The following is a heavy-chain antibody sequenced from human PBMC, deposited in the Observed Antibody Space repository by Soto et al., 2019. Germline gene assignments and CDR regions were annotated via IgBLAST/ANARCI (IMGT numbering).Heavy chain of an antibody. J-gene: IGHJ4*02. Sequence: SETLSLTCAVYGGSFSGYYWSWIRQPPGKGLEWVGEINHSGSTNYNPSLKSRVTISVDTSKNQFSLTLSSVTAADTAVYYCARDIYGAIDSWGQGTQVTVSS. CDR3: ARDIYGAIDS. CDR1: GGSFSGYY. CDR2: INHSGST. V-gene: IGHV4-34*01. D-gene: IGHD4-17*01.